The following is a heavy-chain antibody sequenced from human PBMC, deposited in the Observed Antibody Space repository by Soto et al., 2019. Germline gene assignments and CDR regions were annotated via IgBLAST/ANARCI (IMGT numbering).Heavy chain of an antibody. V-gene: IGHV3-33*01. CDR2: IWVDGSNK. CDR3: ARGHDCGDYFDDYYGVDV. J-gene: IGHJ6*04. Sequence: QVQLVESGGDVVQPGRSLRLSCAASGFTFSNNAMHWVRQAPGKGLEWLAVIWVDGSNKYYADSVKGRVTISRDNPNNTLYLQMNRLGAEDTAVYYCARGHDCGDYFDDYYGVDVWGEGTTVTVSS. CDR1: GFTFSNNA. D-gene: IGHD4-17*01.